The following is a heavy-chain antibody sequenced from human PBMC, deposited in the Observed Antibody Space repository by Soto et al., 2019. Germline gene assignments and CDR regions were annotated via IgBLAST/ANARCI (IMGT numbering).Heavy chain of an antibody. Sequence: ASVKVSCKASGYTFTSYAMHWVRQAPGQRLEWMGWINAGNGNTKYSQKFQGRVTITRDTSASTAYMELSSLRSEDTAVYYCAREVWGGYYYYGMDVCGQRTTVTVSS. CDR2: INAGNGNT. CDR3: AREVWGGYYYYGMDV. V-gene: IGHV1-3*01. D-gene: IGHD7-27*01. J-gene: IGHJ6*02. CDR1: GYTFTSYA.